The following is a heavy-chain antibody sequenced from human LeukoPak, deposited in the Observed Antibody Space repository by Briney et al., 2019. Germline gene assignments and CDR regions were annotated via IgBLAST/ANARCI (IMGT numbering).Heavy chain of an antibody. CDR1: GFTFGSYA. V-gene: IGHV3-23*01. J-gene: IGHJ4*02. D-gene: IGHD3-10*01. CDR2: ISGSGGST. Sequence: GGSLRLSCAASGFTFGSYAMSWVRQAPGKGLEWVPAISGSGGSTYYADSVKGRFTISRDNSKNTLYLQMNSLRAEDTAVYYCAKVPVLLWFGELLLDYWGQGTLVTVSS. CDR3: AKVPVLLWFGELLLDY.